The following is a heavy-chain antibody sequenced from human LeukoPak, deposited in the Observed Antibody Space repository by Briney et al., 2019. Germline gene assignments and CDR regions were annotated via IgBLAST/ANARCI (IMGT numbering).Heavy chain of an antibody. V-gene: IGHV4-4*07. CDR2: IYAIETT. CDR3: AGSPPDSNSLDY. D-gene: IGHD4-11*01. J-gene: IGHJ4*02. Sequence: SETLSLTCSVSGASISTYYWSWIRQPAGKGLEWIGRIYAIETTNYNPSLKSRVTMSVDTSKNQFSLKLSPVTAADTAVYYCAGSPPDSNSLDYWGQGTLVTVSS. CDR1: GASISTYY.